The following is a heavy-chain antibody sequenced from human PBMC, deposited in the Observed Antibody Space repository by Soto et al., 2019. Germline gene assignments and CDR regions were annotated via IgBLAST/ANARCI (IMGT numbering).Heavy chain of an antibody. CDR1: GGSFSGYY. D-gene: IGHD6-13*01. Sequence: SETLSLTCAVYGGSFSGYYWSWIRQPPGKGLEWIGEINHSGSTNYNPSLKSRVTISVDTSKNQFSLKLSSVTAADTAVYYCARVKGIAAAGNNRKRILGRNWFDPWGQGTLVTVSS. CDR3: ARVKGIAAAGNNRKRILGRNWFDP. J-gene: IGHJ5*02. V-gene: IGHV4-34*01. CDR2: INHSGST.